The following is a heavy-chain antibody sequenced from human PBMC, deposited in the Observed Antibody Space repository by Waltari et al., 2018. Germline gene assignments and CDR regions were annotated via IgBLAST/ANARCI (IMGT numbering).Heavy chain of an antibody. CDR2: IRYDGSNK. J-gene: IGHJ4*02. V-gene: IGHV3-30*02. CDR1: AFPFSSYG. CDR3: AKAPYGGYDSAD. Sequence: QVQLVESGGGVVQPGGSLSLSCAASAFPFSSYGMPRVRQAPGKGLEWVAFIRYDGSNKYYADSVKDRFTISRDKSKNTLYLQMNSLRAEDTAVYYCAKAPYGGYDSADWGQGTLVTVSS. D-gene: IGHD5-12*01.